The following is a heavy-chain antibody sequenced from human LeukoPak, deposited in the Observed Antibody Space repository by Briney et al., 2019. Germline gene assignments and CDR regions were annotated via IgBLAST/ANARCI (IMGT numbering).Heavy chain of an antibody. J-gene: IGHJ6*02. V-gene: IGHV3-48*04. CDR3: ARSIGLTGGGVDV. Sequence: GGSLRLSCAASGFTFSSYWMSWVRQAPGKGLEWVSYITNGGSTIHHADSVKGRFTISRDNAKKTLYLQMNSLRAEDTAVYYCARSIGLTGGGVDVWGQGTTVTVSS. CDR1: GFTFSSYW. CDR2: ITNGGSTI. D-gene: IGHD3-9*01.